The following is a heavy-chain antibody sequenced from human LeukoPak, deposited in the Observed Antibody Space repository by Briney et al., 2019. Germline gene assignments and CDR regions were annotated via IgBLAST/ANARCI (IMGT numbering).Heavy chain of an antibody. CDR2: INTGNGNT. V-gene: IGHV1-3*04. J-gene: IGHJ4*02. Sequence: ASVKVSCKASGYTFTTYAIHLVRQAPGQSLEWMGWINTGNGNTKYSQKLQARVTITRNTSASTAYMQPSSLRSEDTAVYYWARDQNYWGQGTLVTVSS. CDR1: GYTFTTYA. CDR3: ARDQNY.